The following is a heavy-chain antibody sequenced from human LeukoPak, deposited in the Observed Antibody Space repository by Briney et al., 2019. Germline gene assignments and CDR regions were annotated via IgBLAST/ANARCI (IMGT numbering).Heavy chain of an antibody. CDR2: TYWDDDK. V-gene: IGHV2-5*02. CDR1: GFSLSTTGLG. Sequence: SGPTLLKPPQTLTLTCTFSGFSLSTTGLGVGWIRQPPGKALEWLALTYWDDDKRYPPSLKRRLTITTDSSKNQVVLTMSNMDPVDTASYYGAHRPPLGTIFDHGGRGTLVTVSS. CDR3: AHRPPLGTIFDH. J-gene: IGHJ4*02.